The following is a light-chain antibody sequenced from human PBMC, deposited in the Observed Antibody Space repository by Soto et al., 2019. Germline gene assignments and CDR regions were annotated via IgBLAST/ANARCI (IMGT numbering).Light chain of an antibody. V-gene: IGKV3-20*01. CDR3: QQYGTAPPRYT. CDR1: QRMSSNY. J-gene: IGKJ2*01. Sequence: ELVLTQSPGTLSLSPGERATLSCRASQRMSSNYLAWYQQKPGQAPRLLIYATSSRATGSPDRFSGSGSGTDFTLTISRLEPEDSVVYFCQQYGTAPPRYTFGQGTKLEIK. CDR2: ATS.